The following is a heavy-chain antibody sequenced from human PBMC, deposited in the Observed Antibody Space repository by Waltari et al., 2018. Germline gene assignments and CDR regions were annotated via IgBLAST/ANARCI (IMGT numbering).Heavy chain of an antibody. D-gene: IGHD4-17*01. Sequence: EVRLVESGGGLGQPGGSLRLACAASGFAFSSHRMTCVGQAPGKGLEWLSNIKEDGSESYYGDSVKGRFTISRDNTKNSLYLQMNSLRVEDTAVYYCARADYGGTADYDYWGQGTQVTVSS. CDR1: GFAFSSHR. CDR3: ARADYGGTADYDY. J-gene: IGHJ4*02. V-gene: IGHV3-7*04. CDR2: IKEDGSES.